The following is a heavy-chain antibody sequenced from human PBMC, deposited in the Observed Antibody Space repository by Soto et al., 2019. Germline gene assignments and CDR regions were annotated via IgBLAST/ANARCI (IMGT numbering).Heavy chain of an antibody. CDR1: GGTFSSYA. CDR2: IIPIFGTA. CDR3: AADVYDSSDVKDLGVY. V-gene: IGHV1-69*13. Sequence: SVKVSCKASGGTFSSYAISWVRQAPGQGLEWMGGIIPIFGTASYAQKFQGRVTITADESTNTAYMELSSLRSEDTAVYYCAADVYDSSDVKDLGVYWGQGTLVTVSS. J-gene: IGHJ4*02. D-gene: IGHD3-22*01.